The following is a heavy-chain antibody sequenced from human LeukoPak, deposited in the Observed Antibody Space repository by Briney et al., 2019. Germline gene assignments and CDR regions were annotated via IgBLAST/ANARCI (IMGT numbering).Heavy chain of an antibody. D-gene: IGHD5-18*01. J-gene: IGHJ4*02. CDR1: GGSISSYY. CDR3: ARHGRGYSYGYLFDY. Sequence: PSETLSLTCTVSGGSISSYYWSWIRQPPGKGLEWLGYIYYSGSTNYNPSLKSRVTISVDTSKNQFSLKLSSVTAADTAVYYCARHGRGYSYGYLFDYWGQGTLVTVSS. CDR2: IYYSGST. V-gene: IGHV4-59*08.